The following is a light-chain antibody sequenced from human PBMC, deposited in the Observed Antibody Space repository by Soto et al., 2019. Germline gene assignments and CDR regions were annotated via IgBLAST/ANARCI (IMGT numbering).Light chain of an antibody. Sequence: DIQMTQSPSTLSASVGDRVTITCRASQSISSWLAWYQQKPGKAPKLLIYKASSLESGVPSRFSGSRTGTEFTINISSLQPDDIATYCCQQYNSYRTFGQGTKVEIK. CDR2: KAS. CDR3: QQYNSYRT. V-gene: IGKV1-5*03. J-gene: IGKJ1*01. CDR1: QSISSW.